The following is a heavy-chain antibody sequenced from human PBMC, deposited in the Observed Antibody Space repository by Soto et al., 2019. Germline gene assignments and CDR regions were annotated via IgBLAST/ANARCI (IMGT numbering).Heavy chain of an antibody. V-gene: IGHV1-3*01. CDR3: ARGIATGQLDP. Sequence: ASVKVSCKASGYTFTRYTMNWVRQAPGQRLEWMGWISPDNGNTKSSQKFQDRVIITRDTSASTAYMDLSSLRSEDTAVYYCARGIATGQLDPWGQGTLVTVSS. D-gene: IGHD2-15*01. CDR2: ISPDNGNT. J-gene: IGHJ5*02. CDR1: GYTFTRYT.